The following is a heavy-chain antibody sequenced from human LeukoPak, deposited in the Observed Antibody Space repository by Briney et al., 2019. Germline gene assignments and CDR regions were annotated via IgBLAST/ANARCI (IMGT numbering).Heavy chain of an antibody. CDR3: AKDPRSSYYDSSGYCEY. J-gene: IGHJ4*02. V-gene: IGHV3-30*02. Sequence: GGSLRLSCAASGFIFSNNGMHWVRQAPGKGLEWVAFIRYDGSNKYYADSVKGRFTISRDNSKNTLYLQMNSLRAEDSAVYYCAKDPRSSYYDSSGYCEYWGQGTLVTVSS. CDR1: GFIFSNNG. CDR2: IRYDGSNK. D-gene: IGHD3-22*01.